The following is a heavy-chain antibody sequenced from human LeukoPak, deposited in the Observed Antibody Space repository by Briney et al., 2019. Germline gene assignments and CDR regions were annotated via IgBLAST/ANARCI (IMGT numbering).Heavy chain of an antibody. CDR3: TTDPFPDY. V-gene: IGHV3-15*01. D-gene: IGHD2/OR15-2a*01. CDR1: GFTFSNAW. CDR2: IKSKTDGATT. J-gene: IGHJ4*02. Sequence: GGSLRLSCAASGFTFSNAWMSWVRQAPGKGLEWVGRIKSKTDGATTDYAAPVKGRFTISRDDSKNTLYLQMNSLKTEDTAVYYCTTDPFPDYWGQGTLVTVSS.